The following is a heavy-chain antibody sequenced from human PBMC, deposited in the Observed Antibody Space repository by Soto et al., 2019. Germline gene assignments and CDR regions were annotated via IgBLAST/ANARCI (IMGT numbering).Heavy chain of an antibody. CDR1: GGSFSGYY. Sequence: QVQLQQWGAGLLKPSETLSLTCAVYGGSFSGYYWSWIRQPPGKGLEWIGEINHSGSTNYNPSLKSRAPISVDTPKNQFSLKLSSVTAADTAVYYCARGQIRFDPWGQGTLVTVSS. CDR3: ARGQIRFDP. J-gene: IGHJ5*02. CDR2: INHSGST. V-gene: IGHV4-34*01.